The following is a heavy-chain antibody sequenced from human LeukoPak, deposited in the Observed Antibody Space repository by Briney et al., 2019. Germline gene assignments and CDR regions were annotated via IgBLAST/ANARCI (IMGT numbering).Heavy chain of an antibody. CDR1: GGSISSYY. CDR3: ATGGGSYAYY. Sequence: SETLSLTCTVSGGSISSYYWSWIRQPPGKGLEWIRYINYSGSTNYNPSLKSRVTISVDTSKNQFSLKLSSVTAADTAVYFCATGGGSYAYYWGQGTLVTVSS. J-gene: IGHJ4*02. D-gene: IGHD1-26*01. CDR2: INYSGST. V-gene: IGHV4-59*08.